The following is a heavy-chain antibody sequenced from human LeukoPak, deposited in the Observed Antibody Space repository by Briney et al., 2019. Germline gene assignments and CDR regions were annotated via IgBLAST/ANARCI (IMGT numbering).Heavy chain of an antibody. CDR1: GFTFNNYA. CDR3: GKTTTGYSSGRYPAWPVDY. D-gene: IGHD6-19*01. CDR2: IFGSGGSA. Sequence: PGGSLRLSCTASGFTFNNYAMYWVRQAPGKGLEWGSGIFGSGGSAHYAESVKGRFTISRDNSKNTVYLQMNSLRAEDTAVYYCGKTTTGYSSGRYPAWPVDYWGQGTLVTVSS. V-gene: IGHV3-23*01. J-gene: IGHJ4*02.